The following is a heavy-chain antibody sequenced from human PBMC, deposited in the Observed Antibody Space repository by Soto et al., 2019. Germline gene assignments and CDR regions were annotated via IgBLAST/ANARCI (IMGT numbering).Heavy chain of an antibody. D-gene: IGHD2-15*01. CDR3: ARTCSGGSCYSSYYYGMDV. CDR2: INPNSGGT. CDR1: QYTFTDFY. Sequence: ASVKVSCKASQYTFTDFYIHWVRQAPGPGLEWMGRINPNSGGTNSPQKFQGRVTMTRDMSINTAYMELSSLRSDDTAVYYCARTCSGGSCYSSYYYGMDVWGQGTTVTVSS. V-gene: IGHV1-2*02. J-gene: IGHJ6*02.